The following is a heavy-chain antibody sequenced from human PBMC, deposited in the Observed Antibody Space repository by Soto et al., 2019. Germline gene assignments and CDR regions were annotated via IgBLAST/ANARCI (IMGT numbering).Heavy chain of an antibody. CDR2: ISYDGSNK. CDR3: ARDRYYYGSGSYYRASYTYGMDV. D-gene: IGHD3-10*01. CDR1: GFTFSSYA. V-gene: IGHV3-30-3*01. Sequence: PGGSLRLSCAASGFTFSSYAMHWVRQAPGKGLEWVAVISYDGSNKYYADSVKGRFTISRDNSKNTLYLQMNSLRAEDTAVYYCARDRYYYGSGSYYRASYTYGMDVWGQGTTVTVSS. J-gene: IGHJ6*02.